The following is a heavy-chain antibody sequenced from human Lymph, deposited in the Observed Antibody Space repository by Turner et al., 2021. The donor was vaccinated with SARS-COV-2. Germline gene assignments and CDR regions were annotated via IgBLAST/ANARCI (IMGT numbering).Heavy chain of an antibody. J-gene: IGHJ3*02. CDR2: IVVGSGNT. CDR1: GFTFSSPA. CDR3: AAAYCSGGSCSDGFDI. D-gene: IGHD2-15*01. V-gene: IGHV1-58*01. Sequence: QMQLVQSGPEVKKPGTSVKVSCTASGFTFSSPAVQVVRQARGQRLEWTGLIVVGSGNTNYAQKCQERVTITRDMSTNTAYMELSSLRSEDTAVYYCAAAYCSGGSCSDGFDIWGQGTMVTVSS.